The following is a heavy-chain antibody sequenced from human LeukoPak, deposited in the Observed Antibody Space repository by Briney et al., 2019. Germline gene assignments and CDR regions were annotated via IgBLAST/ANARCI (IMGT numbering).Heavy chain of an antibody. J-gene: IGHJ4*02. V-gene: IGHV3-7*04. CDR2: IMQDGSEK. D-gene: IGHD5-12*01. CDR1: GFTFSSYW. Sequence: GGSLRLSCAASGFTFSSYWMSWVRQAPGKGLELVANIMQDGSEKYYVDSVKGRFSISRDNAKNSLYLQMNSLRAEDTAAYYCARDYGYSGYGYSDYWGQGTLVTVSS. CDR3: ARDYGYSGYGYSDY.